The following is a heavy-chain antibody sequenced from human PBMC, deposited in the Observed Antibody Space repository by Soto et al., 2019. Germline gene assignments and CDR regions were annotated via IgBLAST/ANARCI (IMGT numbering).Heavy chain of an antibody. V-gene: IGHV4-31*03. D-gene: IGHD3-10*01. CDR2: IYNSGTT. J-gene: IGHJ5*02. Sequence: QVRLQESGPGLVRPSQTLSLTCNVSGAPISSGGFHWSWIRQHPGKGPERIGYIYNSGTTFYNPSLGSRVTMSLDAAKNHFSLELRSVTVADTAVYYCAREPISTPRGVTQVDPWGQGTQVTVSS. CDR3: AREPISTPRGVTQVDP. CDR1: GAPISSGGFH.